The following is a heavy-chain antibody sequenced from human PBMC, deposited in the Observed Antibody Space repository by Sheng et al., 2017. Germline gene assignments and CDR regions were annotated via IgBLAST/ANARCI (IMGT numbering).Heavy chain of an antibody. CDR1: GYTFTNYG. Sequence: QFRLVQSGGEVKKPGASVKVSCKASGYTFTNYGINWVRQAPGQGLEWMGWISSYNGETRFSQKFQDRVTLTMDKSAITTSMELRSLRSDDTAVYYCTRLRPIAYLVGYSDEWGQGTLVIVSS. CDR3: TRLRPIAYLVGYSDE. D-gene: IGHD2-21*01. J-gene: IGHJ4*02. V-gene: IGHV1-18*01. CDR2: ISSYNGET.